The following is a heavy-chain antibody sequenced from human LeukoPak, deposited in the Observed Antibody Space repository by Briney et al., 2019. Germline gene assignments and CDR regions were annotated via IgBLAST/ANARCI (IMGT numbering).Heavy chain of an antibody. CDR2: ISYSGST. J-gene: IGHJ4*02. Sequence: SETLSLTCTVSGGSIRSYYWSWIRQPPGKGLEWIGYISYSGSTTYNPSLKSRVTISVDTSKNQFSLKLTSVSGADTAVYYCARLGPQYCSSTSCYQFDYWGQGTLVTVSS. CDR1: GGSIRSYY. D-gene: IGHD2-2*01. V-gene: IGHV4-59*08. CDR3: ARLGPQYCSSTSCYQFDY.